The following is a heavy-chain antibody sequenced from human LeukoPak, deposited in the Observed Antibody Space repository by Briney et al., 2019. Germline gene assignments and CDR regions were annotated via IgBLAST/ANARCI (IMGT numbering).Heavy chain of an antibody. CDR3: ARAPHLLRRGGYFQH. V-gene: IGHV4-30-4*01. CDR1: GGSISSGDYY. J-gene: IGHJ1*01. Sequence: SQTLSLTCTVSGGSISSGDYYWSWIRQPPGKGLEWIGYIYYSGSTYYNPSLKSRVTISVDTSKNQFSLKLSSVTAADTAVYYCARAPHLLRRGGYFQHWGQGTLVTVSS. CDR2: IYYSGST. D-gene: IGHD2-15*01.